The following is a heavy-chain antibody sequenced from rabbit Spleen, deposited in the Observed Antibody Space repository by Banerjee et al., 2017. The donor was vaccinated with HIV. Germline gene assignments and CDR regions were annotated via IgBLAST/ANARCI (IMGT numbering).Heavy chain of an antibody. J-gene: IGHJ4*01. CDR1: GVSFISNSY. CDR3: ASGYSDIYLDL. D-gene: IGHD1-1*01. V-gene: IGHV1S40*01. CDR2: IDSGSSGFT. Sequence: QSLEEAGGDLVKPGASLTLTCTASGVSFISNSYMCWVRQAPGKGLEWIACIDSGSSGFTYFASWAKGRFTISKPSSTTVTLQMTSLTAAATATYFCASGYSDIYLDLWGPGTLFTVS.